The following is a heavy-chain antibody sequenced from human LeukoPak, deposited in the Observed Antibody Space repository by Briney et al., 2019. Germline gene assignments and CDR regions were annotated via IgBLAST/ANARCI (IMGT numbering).Heavy chain of an antibody. Sequence: PGGSLRLSCAASGFTFSSYAMHWVRQAPGKGLEWVAVISYDGSNKYYADSVKGRFTISRDNSKNTLYLQMNSLRAEDTAVYYCARVGGMNDASHDYWGQGTLVTVSS. CDR1: GFTFSSYA. CDR3: ARVGGMNDASHDY. J-gene: IGHJ4*02. D-gene: IGHD3-16*01. CDR2: ISYDGSNK. V-gene: IGHV3-30*04.